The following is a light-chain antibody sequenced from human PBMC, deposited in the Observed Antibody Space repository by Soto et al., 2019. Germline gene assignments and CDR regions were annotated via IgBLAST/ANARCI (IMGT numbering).Light chain of an antibody. CDR3: QQYDSYPA. Sequence: IHMTHAPSTLSVSWGDMVTITVRASQTISSWLAWYQQKPGKAPKLLIYKASNLERGVPSRFSGSGSGTEFTLTISSLQPDDFATYYCQQYDSYPAFGQGTKVDIK. V-gene: IGKV1-5*03. J-gene: IGKJ1*01. CDR2: KAS. CDR1: QTISSW.